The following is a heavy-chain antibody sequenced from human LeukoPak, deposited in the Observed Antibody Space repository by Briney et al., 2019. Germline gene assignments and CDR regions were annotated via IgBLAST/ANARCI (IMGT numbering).Heavy chain of an antibody. V-gene: IGHV4-59*01. CDR2: IYYSGST. D-gene: IGHD3-22*01. CDR1: GGSISSYY. Sequence: KPSETLSLTYTVSGGSISSYYWSWIRQPPGKGLEWIGYIYYSGSTNYNPSLKSRVTISVDTSKNQFSLKLSSVTAADTAVYYCARYGGSSGYYYQHKAFDIWGQGTMVTVSS. CDR3: ARYGGSSGYYYQHKAFDI. J-gene: IGHJ3*02.